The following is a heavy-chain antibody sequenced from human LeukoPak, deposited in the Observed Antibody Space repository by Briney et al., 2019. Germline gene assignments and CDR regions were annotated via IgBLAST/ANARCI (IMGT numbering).Heavy chain of an antibody. V-gene: IGHV3-7*01. J-gene: IGHJ4*02. CDR1: GFTLSSYW. Sequence: SGGSLRLFCGACGFTLSSYWVSCVRQAPGEGREWVANIKQDGSEKYYVDSVKGRFTISRDNAKNSLYLQMNSLRAEDTAVYYCARERWLQWWGQGTLVTVSS. CDR2: IKQDGSEK. CDR3: ARERWLQW. D-gene: IGHD5-24*01.